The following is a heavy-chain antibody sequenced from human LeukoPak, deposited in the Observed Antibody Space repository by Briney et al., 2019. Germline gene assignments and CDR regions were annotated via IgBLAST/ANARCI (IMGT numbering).Heavy chain of an antibody. V-gene: IGHV1-2*02. CDR3: ARAIENIVGVPAVPGGY. CDR1: GYTFTGYY. Sequence: GASVKVSCKASGYTFTGYYMHWVRQAPGQGLEWMGWINPNSGGTNYAQKFQGRVTMTRDTSISTAYMELSRLRSDDTAVYYCARAIENIVGVPAVPGGYWGQGTLVTVSS. D-gene: IGHD2-2*01. CDR2: INPNSGGT. J-gene: IGHJ4*02.